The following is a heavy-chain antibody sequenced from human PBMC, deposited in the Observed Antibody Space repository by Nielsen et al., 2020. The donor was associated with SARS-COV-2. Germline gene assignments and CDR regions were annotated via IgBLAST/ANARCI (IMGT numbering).Heavy chain of an antibody. CDR2: ISWNSGSI. Sequence: SLKISCAASGFTFDDYAMHWVRQAPGKGLEWVSGISWNSGSIGYADSVKGRFTISRDNAKNSLYLQMNSLRAEDTAVYYCAKDPTYYDILTGYFGQANYYYYYGMDVWGQGTTVTVSS. CDR1: GFTFDDYA. V-gene: IGHV3-9*01. D-gene: IGHD3-9*01. CDR3: AKDPTYYDILTGYFGQANYYYYYGMDV. J-gene: IGHJ6*02.